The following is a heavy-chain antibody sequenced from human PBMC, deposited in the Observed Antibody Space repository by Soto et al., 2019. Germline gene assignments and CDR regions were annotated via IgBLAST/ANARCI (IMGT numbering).Heavy chain of an antibody. CDR3: AREGKQLVRYAFDI. V-gene: IGHV1-69*06. Sequence: SVKVSGKASGGTFSSYAISWVRQAPGQGLEWMGGIIPIFGTANYAQKFQGRVTITADKSTSTAYMELSSLRSEDTAVYYCAREGKQLVRYAFDIWGQGTMVTVSS. D-gene: IGHD6-6*01. CDR1: GGTFSSYA. J-gene: IGHJ3*02. CDR2: IIPIFGTA.